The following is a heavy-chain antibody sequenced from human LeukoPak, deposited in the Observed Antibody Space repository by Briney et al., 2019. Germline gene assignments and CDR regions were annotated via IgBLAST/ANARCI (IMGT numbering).Heavy chain of an antibody. CDR3: ARRLTMVRGVIRYYYYMDV. J-gene: IGHJ6*03. CDR2: FYHGGST. Sequence: PSETLSLTCTVSGYSISTGYYWDWIRQPPGKGLEWIGTFYHGGSTYYNPSLKSRVTISVDTSKNQFSLKLSSVTAADTAVHYCARRLTMVRGVIRYYYYMDVWGKGTTVTISS. CDR1: GYSISTGYY. D-gene: IGHD3-10*01. V-gene: IGHV4-38-2*02.